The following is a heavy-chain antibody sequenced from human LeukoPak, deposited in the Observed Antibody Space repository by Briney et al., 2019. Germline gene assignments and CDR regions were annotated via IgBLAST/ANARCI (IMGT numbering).Heavy chain of an antibody. Sequence: ASVKVSCKASGYTFTGYYMHWVRQAPGQGLEWMEWINPNSGGTNYAQKFQGRVTMTRDTSISTAYMELSRLRSDDTAVYYCARGPYGSGSDWFDPWGQGTLVTVSS. D-gene: IGHD3-10*01. CDR3: ARGPYGSGSDWFDP. V-gene: IGHV1-2*02. CDR1: GYTFTGYY. CDR2: INPNSGGT. J-gene: IGHJ5*02.